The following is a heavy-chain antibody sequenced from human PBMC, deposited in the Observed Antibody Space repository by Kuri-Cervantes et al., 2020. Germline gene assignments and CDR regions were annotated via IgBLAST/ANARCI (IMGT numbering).Heavy chain of an antibody. Sequence: ESLKISCTVSGDSISSYYWNWIRQPPGKGLEWIGYIYGSGSTNYNPSLKSRVTISVDTSKNQFSLKLSSVTAADTAVYYCARRVHDYVWGSYRYLYNWFDPWGQGTLVTVSS. CDR1: GDSISSYY. CDR2: IYGSGST. J-gene: IGHJ5*02. D-gene: IGHD3-16*02. V-gene: IGHV4-59*08. CDR3: ARRVHDYVWGSYRYLYNWFDP.